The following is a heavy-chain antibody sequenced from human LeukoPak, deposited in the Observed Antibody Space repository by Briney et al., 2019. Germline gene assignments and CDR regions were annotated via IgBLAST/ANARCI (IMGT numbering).Heavy chain of an antibody. V-gene: IGHV4-34*01. J-gene: IGHJ5*02. CDR3: ARGQGVTLIKVGKNWFDP. Sequence: SETLPLTCAVYIESFSGYHWNWIRQTPGKGLEWIGEISDSGTTNINPSLRRRVSLSIDTSKNQFSLDMRSMTAADTGVYYCARGQGVTLIKVGKNWFDPWSQGTPVIVSP. D-gene: IGHD3-22*01. CDR2: ISDSGTT. CDR1: IESFSGYH.